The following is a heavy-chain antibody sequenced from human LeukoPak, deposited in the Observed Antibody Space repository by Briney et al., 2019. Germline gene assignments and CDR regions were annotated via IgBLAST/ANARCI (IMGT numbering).Heavy chain of an antibody. J-gene: IGHJ3*02. CDR1: GFTFSSYG. V-gene: IGHV3-33*01. CDR3: ARGQYYYGSGSSDAFDI. CDR2: IWYEGSNK. Sequence: AGGSLLLSCAASGFTFSSYGMDGGRGAPGKGGEGVEVIWYEGSNKYYPDSVTGPFTISRDNSKNTPYLQMNSLRAEDTAVYYCARGQYYYGSGSSDAFDIWGQGTMVTVSS. D-gene: IGHD3-10*01.